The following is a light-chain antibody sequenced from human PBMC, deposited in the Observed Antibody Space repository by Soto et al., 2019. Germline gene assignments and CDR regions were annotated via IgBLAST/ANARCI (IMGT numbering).Light chain of an antibody. CDR3: QQYNVWPLT. CDR2: GAS. V-gene: IGKV3D-15*01. Sequence: EIVLTQSPATLSLSPGERATLSCRASQSISSSYLAWYQQKPGQAPRLLIYGASRRATGIPDRFSGSGSGTEFTLTISSLQSEDFAVYYCQQYNVWPLTFGGGTKVDIK. CDR1: QSISSSY. J-gene: IGKJ4*01.